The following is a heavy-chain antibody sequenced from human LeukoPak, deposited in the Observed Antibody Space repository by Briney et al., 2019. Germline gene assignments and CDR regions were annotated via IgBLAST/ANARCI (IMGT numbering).Heavy chain of an antibody. D-gene: IGHD5-12*01. V-gene: IGHV3-74*01. Sequence: GGSLRLSCVVSGLTLRNYWMHWVRQAPGKGLVWVSRINGDGTTTTYADSVKGRFTISRDNAKNTLYLQMNSLRAEDTAVYYCARTAYSDYSLGFWGQGTLVTVSS. J-gene: IGHJ4*02. CDR1: GLTLRNYW. CDR2: INGDGTTT. CDR3: ARTAYSDYSLGF.